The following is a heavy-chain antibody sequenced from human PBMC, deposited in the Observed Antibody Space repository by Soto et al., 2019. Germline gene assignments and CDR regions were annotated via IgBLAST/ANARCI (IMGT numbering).Heavy chain of an antibody. J-gene: IGHJ4*02. CDR3: ARRYGPGFDY. Sequence: SETLSLTCAVNTGSFTGHFWSWIRQPPGKGLEWIGYIYYSGSTNYNPSLKSRVTISVDTSKNQFSLKLSSVTAADTAVYYCARRYGPGFDYWGQGTLVTVSS. CDR2: IYYSGST. V-gene: IGHV4-59*08. CDR1: TGSFTGHF. D-gene: IGHD4-17*01.